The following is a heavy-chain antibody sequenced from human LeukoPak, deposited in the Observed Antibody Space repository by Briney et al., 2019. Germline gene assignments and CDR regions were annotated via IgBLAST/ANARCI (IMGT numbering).Heavy chain of an antibody. CDR1: GFTFSSYW. CDR3: ARDKIVGPTTLDY. V-gene: IGHV3-7*01. Sequence: KTGGSLRLSCAASGFTFSSYWMSWVRQAPGKGLEWVANIEQDGSEKNYVDSVKGRFTISRDNAKNSLYLQMNSLRADDTAVYYCARDKIVGPTTLDYWGQGTLVTVSS. D-gene: IGHD1-26*01. CDR2: IEQDGSEK. J-gene: IGHJ4*02.